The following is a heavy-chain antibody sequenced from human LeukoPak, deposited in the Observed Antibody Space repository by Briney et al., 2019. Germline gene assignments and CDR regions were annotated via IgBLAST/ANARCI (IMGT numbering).Heavy chain of an antibody. CDR3: AKDSSSAPVTSV. CDR2: ISSSSSYI. J-gene: IGHJ4*02. D-gene: IGHD4-17*01. V-gene: IGHV3-21*04. Sequence: PGGSLRLSCAASGFTFSSYSMNWVRQAPGKGLEWVSSISSSSSYIYYADSVKGRFTISRDNAKNSLYLQMNSLRVEDTAIFYCAKDSSSAPVTSVWGQGALVTVSS. CDR1: GFTFSSYS.